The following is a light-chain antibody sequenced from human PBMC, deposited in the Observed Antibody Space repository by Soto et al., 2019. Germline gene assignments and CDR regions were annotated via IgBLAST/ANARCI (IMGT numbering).Light chain of an antibody. V-gene: IGKV3-15*01. CDR1: QSVSSN. CDR2: GAS. J-gene: IGKJ5*01. CDR3: QQYDNWPPVT. Sequence: EIVMTQSPATLSVSPGERATLSCRASQSVSSNLAWYQQKPGQAPRLLMYGASTRASGIPVRFSGSGSGTEFTLTISSLQSEDFAVYYCQQYDNWPPVTFGQGTRLEI.